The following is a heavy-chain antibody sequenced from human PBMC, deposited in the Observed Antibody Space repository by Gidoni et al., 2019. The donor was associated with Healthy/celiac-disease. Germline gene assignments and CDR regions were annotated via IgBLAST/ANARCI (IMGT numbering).Heavy chain of an antibody. J-gene: IGHJ3*02. V-gene: IGHV4-39*01. D-gene: IGHD2-2*02. CDR1: GGSISSSSYY. CDR3: ARRARARRYCSSTSCYTFAFDI. CDR2: IYYSGST. Sequence: QLQLQESGPGLVKPSATLSLTCTVSGGSISSSSYYWGWIRRPPGKGLEWIGSIYYSGSTYYNPSLKSRVTISVDTSKNQFSLKLSSVTAADTAVYYCARRARARRYCSSTSCYTFAFDIWGQGTMVTVSS.